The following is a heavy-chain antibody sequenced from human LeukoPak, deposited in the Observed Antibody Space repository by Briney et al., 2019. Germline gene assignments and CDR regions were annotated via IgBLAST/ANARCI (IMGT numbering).Heavy chain of an antibody. V-gene: IGHV3-7*01. CDR2: IKQDGSEK. CDR3: ARAGMVRGVIAVYYFDY. CDR1: GFTFSSYW. Sequence: GGSLRLSCAASGFTFSSYWMSWVRQAPGKGLEWVANIKQDGSEKYYVASVKGRFTISRDNAKNSLYLQMNSLRAEDTAVYYCARAGMVRGVIAVYYFDYWGQGTLVTVSS. D-gene: IGHD3-10*01. J-gene: IGHJ4*02.